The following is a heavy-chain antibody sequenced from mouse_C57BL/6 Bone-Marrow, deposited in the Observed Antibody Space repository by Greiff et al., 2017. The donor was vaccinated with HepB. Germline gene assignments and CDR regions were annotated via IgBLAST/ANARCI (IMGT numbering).Heavy chain of an antibody. CDR3: ARSPPIYYYGSSYPSFAY. Sequence: VQLQQPGAELVKPGASVKLSCKASGYTFTSYWMHWVKQRPGQGLEWIGMIHPNSGSTNYNEKFKSKATLTVDKSSSTAYMQLSSLTSEDSAVYYCARSPPIYYYGSSYPSFAYWGQGTLVTVSA. J-gene: IGHJ3*01. CDR2: IHPNSGST. V-gene: IGHV1-64*01. D-gene: IGHD1-1*01. CDR1: GYTFTSYW.